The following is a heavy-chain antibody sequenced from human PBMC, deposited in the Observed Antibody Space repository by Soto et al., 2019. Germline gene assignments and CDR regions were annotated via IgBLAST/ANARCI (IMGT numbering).Heavy chain of an antibody. J-gene: IGHJ4*01. D-gene: IGHD3-22*01. CDR2: INAGNGNT. Sequence: ASVKVSCKASGCTFTSYAMHWVRQAPGQRLEWMGWINAGNGNTKYSQKFQGRVTITRDTSASTAYMELSSLRSEDTAVYYCASQIDSSGYYYYFDYWGHGSLVTVSS. CDR1: GCTFTSYA. V-gene: IGHV1-3*01. CDR3: ASQIDSSGYYYYFDY.